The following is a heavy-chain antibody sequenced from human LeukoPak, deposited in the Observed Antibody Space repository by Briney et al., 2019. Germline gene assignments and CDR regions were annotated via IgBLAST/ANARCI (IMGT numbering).Heavy chain of an antibody. J-gene: IGHJ5*02. V-gene: IGHV3-23*01. Sequence: GGSLRLSCAASGFTFSSYAMSWVRQAPGEGLVWVSAISGSGGNTYYADSVRGRFTISRDNSKNTLYLQMNSLRAEDTAVYYCAKRSAAGTGWFDPWGQGTLVTVSS. D-gene: IGHD6-19*01. CDR1: GFTFSSYA. CDR3: AKRSAAGTGWFDP. CDR2: ISGSGGNT.